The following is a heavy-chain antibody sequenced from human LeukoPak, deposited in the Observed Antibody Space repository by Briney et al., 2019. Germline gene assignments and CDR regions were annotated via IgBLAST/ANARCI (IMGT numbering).Heavy chain of an antibody. CDR2: IYYSGSTT. CDR1: GGSISSSNYY. CDR3: ARRRKYSSGWYHDF. Sequence: SETLSLTCTVSGGSISSSNYYWGWIRQPPGKGLEWIGAIYYSGSTTYYNPSLKSRVTISVDTSKNQFSLKLSSVTAADTAVYYCARRRKYSSGWYHDFWGQGTLVTVSS. D-gene: IGHD6-19*01. V-gene: IGHV4-39*01. J-gene: IGHJ4*02.